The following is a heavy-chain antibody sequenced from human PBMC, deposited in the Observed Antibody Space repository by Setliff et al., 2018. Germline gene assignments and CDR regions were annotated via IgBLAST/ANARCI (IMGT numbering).Heavy chain of an antibody. D-gene: IGHD3-22*01. J-gene: IGHJ4*02. Sequence: SETLSLTCIVSGGSVSSSAYYWAWIRRSPGKGLEWIGYIYYSGATTYNPSLKSRVTISVDTSKNQFSLNLNSVTAADTAVYYCARYRNYFDSSGQTQYYFDYWGQGTLVTVSS. V-gene: IGHV4-61*08. CDR2: IYYSGAT. CDR3: ARYRNYFDSSGQTQYYFDY. CDR1: GGSVSSSAYY.